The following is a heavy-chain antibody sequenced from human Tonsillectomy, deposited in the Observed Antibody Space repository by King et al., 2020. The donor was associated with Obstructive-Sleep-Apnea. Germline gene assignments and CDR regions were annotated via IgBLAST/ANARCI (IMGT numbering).Heavy chain of an antibody. J-gene: IGHJ4*02. Sequence: QLVQSGGVVVQPGGSLRLSCAASGFTFNDYTMHWVRHAPGKGLEWVSLISWDGGSTYYADSVKGRFTISRDNSKNSLYLQMNSLRTEDTALYYCEKAGIEYQVLPHTLDYWGQGTLVTVPS. V-gene: IGHV3-43*01. D-gene: IGHD2-2*01. CDR3: EKAGIEYQVLPHTLDY. CDR1: GFTFNDYT. CDR2: ISWDGGST.